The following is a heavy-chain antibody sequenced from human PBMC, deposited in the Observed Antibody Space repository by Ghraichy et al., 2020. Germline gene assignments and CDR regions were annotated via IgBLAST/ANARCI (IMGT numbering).Heavy chain of an antibody. CDR3: AGSYDYYDSSGYPYTYFFDF. D-gene: IGHD3-22*01. J-gene: IGHJ4*02. V-gene: IGHV4-39*01. Sequence: SETLSLTCTVSGASISSTSYYWAWIRQPPGKGLEWIGSIYFSGSTYYNPSLKSRVTISEDTSKNQFSLKLSSVTAADTAVYFCAGSYDYYDSSGYPYTYFFDFCDQGTLVTVSS. CDR1: GASISSTSYY. CDR2: IYFSGST.